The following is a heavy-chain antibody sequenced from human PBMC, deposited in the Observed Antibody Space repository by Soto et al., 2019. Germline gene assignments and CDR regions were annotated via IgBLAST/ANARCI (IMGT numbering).Heavy chain of an antibody. D-gene: IGHD3-16*01. CDR2: IKQDGSDK. CDR3: ARIDVMPYFDY. J-gene: IGHJ4*02. V-gene: IGHV3-7*01. Sequence: PGGSLRLSCAASGFTFSSYWMSWVRQAPGKGPEWVANIKQDGSDKYYVDSVKGRFTISRDNAKNSLYLQMNSLRVDDTAIYYCARIDVMPYFDYWGQGTLVTVSS. CDR1: GFTFSSYW.